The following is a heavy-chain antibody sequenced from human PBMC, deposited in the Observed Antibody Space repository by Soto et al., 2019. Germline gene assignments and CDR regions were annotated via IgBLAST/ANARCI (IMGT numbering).Heavy chain of an antibody. V-gene: IGHV4-34*01. Sequence: SETLSLTCAVYGGSFSGYYWSWIRQPPGKGLEWIGEINHSGSTNYNPSLKSRVTISVDTSKNQFSLKLSSVTAADTAVYYCARGPGYCSSTSCFGLWFDPWGQGTLVT. D-gene: IGHD2-2*01. CDR3: ARGPGYCSSTSCFGLWFDP. CDR1: GGSFSGYY. J-gene: IGHJ5*02. CDR2: INHSGST.